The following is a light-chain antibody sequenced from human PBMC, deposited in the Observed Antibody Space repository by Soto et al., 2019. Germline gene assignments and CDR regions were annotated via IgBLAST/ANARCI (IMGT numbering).Light chain of an antibody. CDR1: QTINNW. CDR3: QQYNTYPWT. Sequence: DVQMTQSPSTLSASVGDRVTITCRASQTINNWLAWYQQRPGKAPTFLIYKTSTLETGVPSRFSGSGSGTEFTLPISSLQPEDVAIYYCQQYNTYPWTFGQGTRVES. CDR2: KTS. J-gene: IGKJ1*01. V-gene: IGKV1-5*03.